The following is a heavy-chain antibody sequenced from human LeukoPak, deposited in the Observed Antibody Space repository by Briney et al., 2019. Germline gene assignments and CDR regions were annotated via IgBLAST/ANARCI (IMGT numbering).Heavy chain of an antibody. Sequence: PSETLSLTCTVSGGSISSSNYYWGWIRQSPGKGLEWIGSIYYGGSTYYNPSLKSRVTISVDTSKNQFSLKLSSVTAADTAEYYCAKDGSWFGELLSDYWGQGTLVTVSS. CDR2: IYYGGST. J-gene: IGHJ4*02. V-gene: IGHV4-39*07. D-gene: IGHD3-10*01. CDR1: GGSISSSNYY. CDR3: AKDGSWFGELLSDY.